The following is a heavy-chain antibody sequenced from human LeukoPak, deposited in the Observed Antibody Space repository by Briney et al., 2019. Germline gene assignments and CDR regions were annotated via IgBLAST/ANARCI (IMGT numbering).Heavy chain of an antibody. D-gene: IGHD5-24*01. V-gene: IGHV3-72*01. Sequence: SGGSLRLSCAASGFTFSDHYMAWVRQAPGKGLEWVGRSRNKPNGYSTAYAASVKGRFTVSRDESKNSLYLQMNSLKTEDTAVYYCARGLNSFDIWGQGTVVTVSS. CDR2: SRNKPNGYST. CDR3: ARGLNSFDI. CDR1: GFTFSDHY. J-gene: IGHJ3*02.